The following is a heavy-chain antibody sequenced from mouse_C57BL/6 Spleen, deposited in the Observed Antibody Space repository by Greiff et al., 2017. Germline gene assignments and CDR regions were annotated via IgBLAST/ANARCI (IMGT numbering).Heavy chain of an antibody. D-gene: IGHD2-3*01. CDR3: ARRYDVGNYFDY. V-gene: IGHV5-9*01. CDR2: ISGGGGNT. CDR1: GFTFSSYT. J-gene: IGHJ2*01. Sequence: EVMLVESGGGLVKPGGSLKLSCAASGFTFSSYTMSWVRQTPEKRLEWVATISGGGGNTYYPDSVKGRFTISRDNAKNTLYLQMSSLRSEDTALYYCARRYDVGNYFDYWGQGTTLTVSS.